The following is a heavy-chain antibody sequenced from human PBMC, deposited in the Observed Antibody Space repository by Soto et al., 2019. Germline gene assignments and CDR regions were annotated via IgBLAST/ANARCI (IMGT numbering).Heavy chain of an antibody. J-gene: IGHJ6*02. D-gene: IGHD3-10*01. CDR2: IMPKFGVE. V-gene: IGHV1-69*01. CDR1: GGTFSSYA. Sequence: QVQLVQSGAEVKKPESSVKVSCKASGGTFSSYAITWVRQAPGQGLEWMGGIMPKFGVENHAQKFQGRVTITADESTSTAYMELSSLRSEDTAVYYCARGAGGMDVWGQGTTVTVSS. CDR3: ARGAGGMDV.